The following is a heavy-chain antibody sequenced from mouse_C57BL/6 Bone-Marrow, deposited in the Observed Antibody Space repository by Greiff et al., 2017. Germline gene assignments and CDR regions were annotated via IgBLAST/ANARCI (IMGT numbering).Heavy chain of an antibody. CDR2: IYPRSGGT. D-gene: IGHD3-3*01. V-gene: IGHV1-81*01. J-gene: IGHJ3*01. CDR1: GYTFTSYG. Sequence: VQLQESGAELARPGASVTLSCKASGYTFTSYGIRWVKQRPGQGLEWIGEIYPRSGGTSYNEKFKGKATLTADKSSSTAYMELRSLTSENSAVXFCARGDPETNPPSYWGQETLVTVSA. CDR3: ARGDPETNPPSY.